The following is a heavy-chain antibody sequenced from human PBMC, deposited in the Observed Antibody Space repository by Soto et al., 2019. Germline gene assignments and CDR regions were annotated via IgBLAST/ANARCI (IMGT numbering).Heavy chain of an antibody. Sequence: GGSLRLSCAASGFAFSSYAMSWLRQAPGKGLEWVSGIGGSGDNIYNADSVKGRFTISRDNSKNTTYLQMSRVRADDPAVYYCVNHDYNFRTGYTLTTGIDAWGQGTAGT. CDR3: VNHDYNFRTGYTLTTGIDA. V-gene: IGHV3-23*01. CDR1: GFAFSSYA. CDR2: IGGSGDNI. J-gene: IGHJ6*02. D-gene: IGHD3-3*01.